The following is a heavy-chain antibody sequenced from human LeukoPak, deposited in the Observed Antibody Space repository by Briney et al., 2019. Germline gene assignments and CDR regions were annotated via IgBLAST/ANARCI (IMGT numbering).Heavy chain of an antibody. V-gene: IGHV3-23*01. D-gene: IGHD1-26*01. CDR3: AKDRGPWELPLDVDY. CDR1: GFTFSSYA. CDR2: ISGSGGST. J-gene: IGHJ4*02. Sequence: GGSLRLSCAASGFTFSSYAMSWVRQAPGKGLEWVSAISGSGGSTYYADSVKGRFTISRDNSKNTLYLQRISLRAEDTAVYYCAKDRGPWELPLDVDYRGQGTLVAVSS.